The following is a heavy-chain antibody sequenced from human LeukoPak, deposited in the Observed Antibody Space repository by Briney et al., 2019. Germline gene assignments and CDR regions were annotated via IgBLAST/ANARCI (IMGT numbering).Heavy chain of an antibody. CDR1: GFTFSSYG. CDR2: IRYDGSNK. J-gene: IGHJ6*03. CDR3: AKAACGGSCYSHYYYYMDV. Sequence: PGGSLRLSCAASGFTFSSYGTHWVRQAPGKGLEWVAFIRYDGSNKYYADSVKGRFTISRDSSKNTLYLQMNSLRAEDTAVYYCAKAACGGSCYSHYYYYMDVWGKGTTVTVSS. D-gene: IGHD2-15*01. V-gene: IGHV3-30*02.